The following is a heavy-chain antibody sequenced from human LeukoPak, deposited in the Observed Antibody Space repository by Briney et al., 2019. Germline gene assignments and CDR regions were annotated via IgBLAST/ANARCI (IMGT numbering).Heavy chain of an antibody. D-gene: IGHD3-16*01. V-gene: IGHV3-48*03. CDR1: GFTFSYYE. Sequence: GGSLRLSCAASGFTFSYYEMNWVRQAPGKGLEWISFISHSGTNPYYADSVKGRFTISRDNAKNSLYLQMSSLSAEDTALYYCTKNGFYAFDYWGQGALVTVSS. J-gene: IGHJ4*02. CDR2: ISHSGTNP. CDR3: TKNGFYAFDY.